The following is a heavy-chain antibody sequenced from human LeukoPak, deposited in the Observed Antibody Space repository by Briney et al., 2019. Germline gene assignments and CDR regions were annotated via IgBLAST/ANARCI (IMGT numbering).Heavy chain of an antibody. CDR2: INHSGST. CDR1: GGSFSGYY. CDR3: ARGDRDVYNR. J-gene: IGHJ4*02. Sequence: SETLSLTCAVYGGSFSGYYWSWIRQPPGKGLEWIGEINHSGSTNYNPSLKSRVTISVDTSKNQFSLKLSSVTAADTAVYYCARGDRDVYNRRGQGTLVTVSS. V-gene: IGHV4-34*01. D-gene: IGHD5-24*01.